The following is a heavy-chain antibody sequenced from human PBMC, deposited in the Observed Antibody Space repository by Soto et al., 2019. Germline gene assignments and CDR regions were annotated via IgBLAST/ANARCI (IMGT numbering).Heavy chain of an antibody. CDR3: AKGGANWYFAY. Sequence: EVQLLESGGGLVQPGGSLRLSCAASGFSFSSFPMSWVRQAPGKGLESVSVIMGSGGRTYYADSVQGRFTISRDDSKSTALLPMPSLRADDTATYYCAKGGANWYFAYRGQGTLVTVTS. J-gene: IGHJ4*02. CDR1: GFSFSSFP. V-gene: IGHV3-23*01. D-gene: IGHD1-1*01. CDR2: IMGSGGRT.